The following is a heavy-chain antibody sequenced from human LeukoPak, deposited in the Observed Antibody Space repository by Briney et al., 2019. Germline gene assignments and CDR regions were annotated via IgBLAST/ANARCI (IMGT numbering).Heavy chain of an antibody. D-gene: IGHD6-19*01. Sequence: ASVKVSCKASGYTFTSYYMHWVRQAPGQGLEWMGIINPSGGSTSYAQKLQGRVTMTRDTSTSTVYMELSSLRSEDAAVYYCARAPGEQWLVDWGQGTLVTVSS. CDR1: GYTFTSYY. CDR2: INPSGGST. J-gene: IGHJ4*02. CDR3: ARAPGEQWLVD. V-gene: IGHV1-46*01.